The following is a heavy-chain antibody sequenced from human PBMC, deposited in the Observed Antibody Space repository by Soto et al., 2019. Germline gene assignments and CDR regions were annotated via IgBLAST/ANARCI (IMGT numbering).Heavy chain of an antibody. CDR2: ISWNSGAI. CDR1: GFTFEDYA. Sequence: EVQLVESGGGLVQPGRSLRLSCAVSGFTFEDYAMIWVRQVPGKGLECGSSISWNSGAIDYAASVKGRFTISRDNAKKSLYLEMNSLRVEDTALYYCAKGARSGWPWYFDLWGRGTLVTVSS. V-gene: IGHV3-9*01. CDR3: AKGARSGWPWYFDL. D-gene: IGHD6-19*01. J-gene: IGHJ2*01.